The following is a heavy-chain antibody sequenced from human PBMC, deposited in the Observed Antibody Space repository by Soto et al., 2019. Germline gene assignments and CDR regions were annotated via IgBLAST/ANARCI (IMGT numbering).Heavy chain of an antibody. Sequence: ASVKVSCKASGGTFSSYTISWVRQAPGQGLEWMGRIIPILGIANYAQKFQGRVTITADKSTSTAYMELSSLRSEDTAVYYCARDLYSGYDFPSSPQSYWGQGTLVTVSS. V-gene: IGHV1-69*04. CDR2: IIPILGIA. CDR1: GGTFSSYT. CDR3: ARDLYSGYDFPSSPQSY. D-gene: IGHD5-12*01. J-gene: IGHJ4*02.